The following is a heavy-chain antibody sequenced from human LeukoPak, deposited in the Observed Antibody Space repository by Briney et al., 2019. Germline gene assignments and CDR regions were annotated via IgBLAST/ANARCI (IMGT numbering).Heavy chain of an antibody. D-gene: IGHD1-1*01. CDR3: VKHSGGVYGNSDY. CDR2: VGRGGGDT. Sequence: GGSLRRSCAASGFTFSTYWMNWVRQAPGKGLEWVSTVGRGGGDTYYADSVRGRFTISKDSSKNTLQMNSLSADDTAMYYCVKHSGGVYGNSDYWGQGILVTVSS. V-gene: IGHV3-23*01. CDR1: GFTFSTYW. J-gene: IGHJ4*02.